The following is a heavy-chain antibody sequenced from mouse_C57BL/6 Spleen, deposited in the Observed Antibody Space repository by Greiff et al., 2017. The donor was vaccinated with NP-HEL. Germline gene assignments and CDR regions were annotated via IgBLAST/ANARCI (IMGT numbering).Heavy chain of an antibody. CDR2: IYPGDGDT. CDR1: GYAFSSSW. V-gene: IGHV1-82*01. J-gene: IGHJ1*03. Sequence: VQLQQSGPELVKPGASVKISCKASGYAFSSSWMNWVKQRPGKGLEWIGRIYPGDGDTNYNGKFKGKATLTADKSSSTAYMQLSSLTSEDSAVYFCARGGWLHSYWYFDVWGTGTTVTVSS. CDR3: ARGGWLHSYWYFDV. D-gene: IGHD2-2*01.